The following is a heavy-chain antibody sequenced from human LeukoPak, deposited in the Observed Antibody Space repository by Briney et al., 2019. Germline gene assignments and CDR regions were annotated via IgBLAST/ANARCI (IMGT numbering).Heavy chain of an antibody. CDR2: IIPILGIA. J-gene: IGHJ4*02. CDR1: GGTFSSYA. V-gene: IGHV1-69*04. CDR3: ARGNVDYGDYVLDY. Sequence: GASVKVSCKASGGTFSSYAISWVRQAPGQGLEWVGRIIPILGIANYAQKFQGRVTITADKSTSTAYMELSSLRSEDTAVYYCARGNVDYGDYVLDYWGQGTLVTVSS. D-gene: IGHD4-17*01.